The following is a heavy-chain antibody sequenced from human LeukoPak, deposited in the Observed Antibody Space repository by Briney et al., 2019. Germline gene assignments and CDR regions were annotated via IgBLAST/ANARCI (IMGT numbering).Heavy chain of an antibody. CDR2: FDPEDGET. V-gene: IGHV1-24*01. J-gene: IGHJ5*02. Sequence: ASVKVSCKVSGYTLTELSMHWVRQAPGKGLEWMGGFDPEDGETIYAQKFQGRVTMTRDMSTSTAYMELSSLRSEDTAVYYCARAVEMATILNWFDPWGQGTLVTVSS. CDR3: ARAVEMATILNWFDP. D-gene: IGHD5-24*01. CDR1: GYTLTELS.